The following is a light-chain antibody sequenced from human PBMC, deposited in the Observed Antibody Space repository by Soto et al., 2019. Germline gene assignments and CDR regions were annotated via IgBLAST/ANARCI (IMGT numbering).Light chain of an antibody. CDR3: SSYTSSSTVV. V-gene: IGLV2-14*01. Sequence: QSVLTQPASVSGSPGQSITISCTGTSSDVGGYNYVSWYQQHPGKAPKLMIYDVSNRPSGVSNRFSGSKSCNTASLTISGLQDEDEADYYCSSYTSSSTVVFGGGTKVTVL. CDR2: DVS. J-gene: IGLJ2*01. CDR1: SSDVGGYNY.